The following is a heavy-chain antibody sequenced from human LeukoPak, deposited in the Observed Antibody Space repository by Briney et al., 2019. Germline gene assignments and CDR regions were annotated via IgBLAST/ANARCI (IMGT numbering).Heavy chain of an antibody. Sequence: QTGASLRLSCAASGFTSNTYAMTWVRQAPGQGLEWASAISGSGNNAYYADSVKGRFTVSRDNSKNTLYLQMNSLRAENTAVYYCAKDKYYFDYWGQGTLVTVSS. CDR2: ISGSGNNA. CDR1: GFTSNTYA. J-gene: IGHJ4*02. V-gene: IGHV3-23*01. CDR3: AKDKYYFDY.